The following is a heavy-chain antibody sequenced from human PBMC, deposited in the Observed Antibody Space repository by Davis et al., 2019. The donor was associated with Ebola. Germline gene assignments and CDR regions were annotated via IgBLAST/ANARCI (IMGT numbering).Heavy chain of an antibody. Sequence: GESLKISCAASGFDFGSYEMDWVRQAPGKGLEWISYINSRSTRIVYADSVKGRFYISRDNSKNSLYLQINSLRAEDTAVYYCARDLKPASAGGVPSDQFDYWGQGTLVTVSS. CDR1: GFDFGSYE. V-gene: IGHV3-48*03. CDR3: ARDLKPASAGGVPSDQFDY. J-gene: IGHJ4*02. CDR2: INSRSTRI. D-gene: IGHD2-8*02.